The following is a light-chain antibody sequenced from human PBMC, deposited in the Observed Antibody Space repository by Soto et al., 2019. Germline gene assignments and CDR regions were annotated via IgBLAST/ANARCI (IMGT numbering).Light chain of an antibody. J-gene: IGKJ1*01. Sequence: DIQMTQSPSTLSASVGDRVTITCRASQYISSWLAWYQQKPGKAPKLLIYKASSLESGVPSRFSGSGSGTEFTLTISSLQPDDFATYYCQQYNSQRTFGQGTKVEIK. CDR2: KAS. CDR3: QQYNSQRT. CDR1: QYISSW. V-gene: IGKV1-5*03.